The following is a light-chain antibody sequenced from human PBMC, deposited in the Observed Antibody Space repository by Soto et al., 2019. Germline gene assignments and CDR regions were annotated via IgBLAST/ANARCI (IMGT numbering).Light chain of an antibody. V-gene: IGLV2-14*01. J-gene: IGLJ2*01. CDR2: EVS. CDR1: SSDVGGYNY. CDR3: SSYTSSSTPG. Sequence: QSALTQPASVSGSPGQSITISCTGTSSDVGGYNYVSWYQQHPDKAPKLMIYEVSNRPSGVSNRFSGSKSGNTASLTISGLQAEDEADYYCSSYTSSSTPGFGGGTKVTVL.